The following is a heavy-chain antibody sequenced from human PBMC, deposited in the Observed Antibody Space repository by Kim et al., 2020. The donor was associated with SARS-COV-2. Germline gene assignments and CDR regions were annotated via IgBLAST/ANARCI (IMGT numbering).Heavy chain of an antibody. CDR1: GFTFTSYV. CDR3: AKDGYSSGWYEGNWFDT. V-gene: IGHV3-23*01. D-gene: IGHD6-19*01. J-gene: IGHJ5*02. Sequence: GGSLRLSCATSGFTFTSYVLMWVRQVPGGGLEWVSGISASGENTYYADSVKGRFTISRDSSKNTLYLQLNSLRVDDTAVYYCAKDGYSSGWYEGNWFDTWGQGTPVTVSS. CDR2: ISASGENT.